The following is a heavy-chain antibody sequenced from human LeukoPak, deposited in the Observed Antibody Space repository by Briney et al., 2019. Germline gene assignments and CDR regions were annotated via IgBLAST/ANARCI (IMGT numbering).Heavy chain of an antibody. V-gene: IGHV3-23*01. CDR1: GFTFSSYA. CDR3: AKERPEVWFGEINWFDP. Sequence: GGSLRLSCAASGFTFSSYAMSWVRQAPGKGLEWVSAISGSGGSTYYADSVKGRFTISRDNSKNTPYLQMNSLRAEDTAVYYCAKERPEVWFGEINWFDPWGQGTLVTVSS. J-gene: IGHJ5*02. D-gene: IGHD3-10*01. CDR2: ISGSGGST.